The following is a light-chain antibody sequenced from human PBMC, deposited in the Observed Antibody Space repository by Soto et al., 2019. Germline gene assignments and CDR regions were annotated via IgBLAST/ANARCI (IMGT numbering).Light chain of an antibody. J-gene: IGLJ1*01. CDR2: EVS. CDR1: SSDIGYYNY. V-gene: IGLV2-14*01. Sequence: QSALTQPASVSGSPGQSITISCTGTSSDIGYYNYVSWYQQHPGKAPKLMIYEVSYRPSGVSNRFSGSKSGNTASLTISGLQAEDEADYYCSSYTSSSTLVFGTGTKVTVL. CDR3: SSYTSSSTLV.